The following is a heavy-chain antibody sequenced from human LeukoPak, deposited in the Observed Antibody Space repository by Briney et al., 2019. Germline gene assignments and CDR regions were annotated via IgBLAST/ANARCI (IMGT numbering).Heavy chain of an antibody. CDR1: GFTFSSYS. J-gene: IGHJ6*02. CDR3: ARDNRRYSPVVYYGVDV. Sequence: PGGSLRLSCAASGFTFSSYSMNWVRQAPGKGLEWVSYISSSSTIYYADSVKGRFTISRDNAKNSLYLQMNSLRDEDTAVYYCARDNRRYSPVVYYGVDVWGQGTTVTVSS. D-gene: IGHD5-18*01. V-gene: IGHV3-48*02. CDR2: ISSSSTI.